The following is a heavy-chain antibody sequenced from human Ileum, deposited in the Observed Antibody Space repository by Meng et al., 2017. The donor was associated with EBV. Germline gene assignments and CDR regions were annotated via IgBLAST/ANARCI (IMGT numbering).Heavy chain of an antibody. CDR3: ARWGDTAMMSPFFLD. Sequence: QVQLQESGPGLGKPSEXLSLTCTGSSGSVSSDSYSWTWIRQPPGKRLEWIGYIYYTGSTYYNPSLKSRVTISLDTSKNQFSLELTSVTAADTAVYYCARWGDTAMMSPFFLDWGQGTLVTVSS. CDR2: IYYTGST. J-gene: IGHJ4*02. D-gene: IGHD5-18*01. V-gene: IGHV4-61*01. CDR1: SGSVSSDSYS.